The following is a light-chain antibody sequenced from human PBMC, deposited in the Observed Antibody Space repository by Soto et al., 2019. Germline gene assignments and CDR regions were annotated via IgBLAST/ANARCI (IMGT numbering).Light chain of an antibody. J-gene: IGKJ1*01. CDR3: QQYVTSPWA. CDR2: GAS. Sequence: EIVLTQSPGTLSLSPGERATLSCRASQSVSNSFLAWYQQKPGQAPRLLIYGASNRATGIPDRFSGSGSGTDFTLTISRLEPEDFAVYYCQQYVTSPWAFGQGTQVEIE. CDR1: QSVSNSF. V-gene: IGKV3-20*01.